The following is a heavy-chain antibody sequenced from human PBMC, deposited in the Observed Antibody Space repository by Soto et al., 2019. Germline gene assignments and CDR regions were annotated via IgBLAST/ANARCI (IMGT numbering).Heavy chain of an antibody. D-gene: IGHD3-3*01. CDR2: ISAYNGNT. CDR1: GYTFTSYG. Sequence: ASVKVSCKASGYTFTSYGISWVRQAPGQGLEWMGWISAYNGNTNYAQKLQGRVTMTTGTSTSTAYMELRSLRSDDTAVYYCARAYYDFWSGYLNGMDVWGQGTTVTVSS. V-gene: IGHV1-18*01. CDR3: ARAYYDFWSGYLNGMDV. J-gene: IGHJ6*02.